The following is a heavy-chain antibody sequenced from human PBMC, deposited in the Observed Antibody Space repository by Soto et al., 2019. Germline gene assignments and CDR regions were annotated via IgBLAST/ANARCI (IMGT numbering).Heavy chain of an antibody. CDR3: TRLISAAQDY. Sequence: EVLLVESGGGLVQPGGSLKLSCAASGFVFKDSSINWVRQASGKGLEWVGRIRDRAFSYATAYAASVKGRFTISRDDSTNTAYLRMNSLKTEDTAIYYCTRLISAAQDYWGQGTLVTVSS. CDR1: GFVFKDSS. J-gene: IGHJ4*02. D-gene: IGHD3-10*01. CDR2: IRDRAFSYAT. V-gene: IGHV3-73*01.